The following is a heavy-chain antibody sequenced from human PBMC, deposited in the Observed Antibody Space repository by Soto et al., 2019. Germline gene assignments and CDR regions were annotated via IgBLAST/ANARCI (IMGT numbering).Heavy chain of an antibody. Sequence: QVHLVQSGAKVKKPGASVKVSCKGSGYAFTTYGITWVRQAPGQGLEWMGWISAHNGNTNYAQKLQGRVTVTRDTSTSTAYMELRSLRSDDTAVYYCARGRYGDYWGKGALVTVSS. CDR2: ISAHNGNT. V-gene: IGHV1-18*01. CDR1: GYAFTTYG. CDR3: ARGRYGDY. J-gene: IGHJ4*02. D-gene: IGHD1-1*01.